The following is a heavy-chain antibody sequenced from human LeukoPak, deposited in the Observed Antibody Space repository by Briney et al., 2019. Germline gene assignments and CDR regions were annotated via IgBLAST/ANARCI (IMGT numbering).Heavy chain of an antibody. D-gene: IGHD6-13*01. V-gene: IGHV1-69*13. CDR3: ASLSGYSSSWTEEWFDP. Sequence: SVKVSCKASGYTFTSYAMNWVRQAPGQGLEWMGGIIPIFGTANYAQKFQGRVTITADESTSTAYMELSSLRSEDTAVYYCASLSGYSSSWTEEWFDPWGQGTLVTVSS. CDR2: IIPIFGTA. CDR1: GYTFTSYA. J-gene: IGHJ5*02.